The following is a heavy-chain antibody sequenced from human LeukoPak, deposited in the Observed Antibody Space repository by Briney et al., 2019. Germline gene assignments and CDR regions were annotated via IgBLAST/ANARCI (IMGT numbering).Heavy chain of an antibody. V-gene: IGHV3-7*05. CDR2: IKEDGSDK. CDR3: ARDTGYNTFDY. J-gene: IGHJ4*02. Sequence: GGSLRLSCAASGFTFSNYWMSWVRQAPGKGLEWVANIKEDGSDKYYVDSVKGRFTISRDNAKNSQYLQMSSLRAEDTAVCYCARDTGYNTFDYWGQGTLVTVSS. D-gene: IGHD5-24*01. CDR1: GFTFSNYW.